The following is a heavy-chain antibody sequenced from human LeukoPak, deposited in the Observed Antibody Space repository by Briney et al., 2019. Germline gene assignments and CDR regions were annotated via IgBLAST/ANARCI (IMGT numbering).Heavy chain of an antibody. CDR2: IYYSGST. D-gene: IGHD6-13*01. CDR3: AREGGGSSTLFDY. V-gene: IGHV4-39*07. CDR1: GGSISSSSYY. J-gene: IGHJ4*02. Sequence: SETLSLTCTVSGGSISSSSYYWGWIRQPPGKGLEWIATIYYSGSTYYNPSLKSRVTISVDTSKNQFSLKLTSVTAADTAVYYCAREGGGSSTLFDYWGQGTLVTVSS.